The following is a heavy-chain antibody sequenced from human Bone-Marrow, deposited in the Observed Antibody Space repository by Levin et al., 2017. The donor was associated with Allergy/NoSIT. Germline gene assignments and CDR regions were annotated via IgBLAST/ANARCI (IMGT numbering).Heavy chain of an antibody. CDR2: ISLDGNTQ. CDR1: GFTFSNYA. V-gene: IGHV3-30*18. CDR3: AKDTYTCSGGSCYFFDY. Sequence: GESLKISCAVSGFTFSNYAMHWVRQAPGRGLEWVAFISLDGNTQYYADSVKGRFTFSRDNSNNTLHLQMNSQRVEDTAIYYCAKDTYTCSGGSCYFFDYWGQGALVTVSS. D-gene: IGHD2-15*01. J-gene: IGHJ4*02.